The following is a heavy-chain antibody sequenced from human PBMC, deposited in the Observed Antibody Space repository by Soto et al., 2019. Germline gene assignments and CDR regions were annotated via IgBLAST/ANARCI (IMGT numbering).Heavy chain of an antibody. CDR3: ARVWDSSGPNFDY. CDR1: GGSISSSSYY. Sequence: SQTLSLTCTVSGGSISSSSYYWGWIRQPPGKGLEWIGSIYYSGSTYYNSSLKSRVTISVDTSKNQFSLKLSSVTAADTSVYYCARVWDSSGPNFDYWGQGTLVTVSS. CDR2: IYYSGST. D-gene: IGHD3-22*01. J-gene: IGHJ4*02. V-gene: IGHV4-39*07.